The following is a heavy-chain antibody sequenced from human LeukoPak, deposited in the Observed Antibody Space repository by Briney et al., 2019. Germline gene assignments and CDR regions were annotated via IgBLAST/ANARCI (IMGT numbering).Heavy chain of an antibody. CDR2: INPNSDGT. V-gene: IGHV1-2*02. J-gene: IGHJ4*02. D-gene: IGHD3-22*01. CDR3: AREGGFNYYDSSGSHY. Sequence: ASVKVSCKASGYTFTGYYMHWVRQAPGQGLEWMGWINPNSDGTNYAQKFQGRVTMTRDTSISTAYMELSRLRSDDTAVYYCAREGGFNYYDSSGSHYWGQGTLVTVSS. CDR1: GYTFTGYY.